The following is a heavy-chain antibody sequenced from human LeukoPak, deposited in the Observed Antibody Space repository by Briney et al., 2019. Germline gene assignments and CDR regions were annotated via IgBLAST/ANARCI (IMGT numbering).Heavy chain of an antibody. Sequence: PGGSLSLCWGASGFTFGSYWMIWVRQAPGTGLHLVANIKKDGSEKYYVDSVKGRFTISRDSAKTSLYLQMISLRAEDTAVYYCARHLSGVTGYTYGRGIDYWGQGTLVTVSS. CDR3: ARHLSGVTGYTYGRGIDY. V-gene: IGHV3-7*01. CDR2: IKKDGSEK. CDR1: GFTFGSYW. J-gene: IGHJ4*02. D-gene: IGHD5-18*01.